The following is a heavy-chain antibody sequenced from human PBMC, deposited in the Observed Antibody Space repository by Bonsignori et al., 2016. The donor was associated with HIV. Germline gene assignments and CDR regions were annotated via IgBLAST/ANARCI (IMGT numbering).Heavy chain of an antibody. CDR3: ARDPEVVSGTSKAFDI. D-gene: IGHD1-1*01. CDR2: ISNYNGNT. V-gene: IGHV1-18*01. J-gene: IGHJ3*02. Sequence: WVRQAPGQGLEWMGCISNYNGNTKYVETLHGRVTMTTDTSTNTVYMELRSLRPDDTAVYFCARDPEVVSGTSKAFDIWGQGTKVTVSS.